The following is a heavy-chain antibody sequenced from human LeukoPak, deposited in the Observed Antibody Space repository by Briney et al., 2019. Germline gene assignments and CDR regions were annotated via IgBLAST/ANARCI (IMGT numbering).Heavy chain of an antibody. CDR1: GFTFSSYA. V-gene: IGHV3-23*01. D-gene: IGHD6-13*01. J-gene: IGHJ4*02. Sequence: GGSLRLSCAASGFTFSSYAVSWVRQAPGKGLEWVSAISGSGGSTYYADSVKGRFTISRDNSKNTLYLQMNSLRAEDTAVYYCAKEPTSFGAAAGLFDYWGQGTLVTVSS. CDR2: ISGSGGST. CDR3: AKEPTSFGAAAGLFDY.